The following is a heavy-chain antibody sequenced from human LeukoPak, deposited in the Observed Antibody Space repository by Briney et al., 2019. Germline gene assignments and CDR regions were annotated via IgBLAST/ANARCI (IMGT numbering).Heavy chain of an antibody. Sequence: SETLSLTCTVSGGSISSSSYYWGWIRQPPGKGLEWIGSIYYSGSTYYNPSLKSRVTISVDRSKNQFSLKLSSVTAADTAVYYCARDGGYYDSSGHFDYWGQGTLVTVSS. CDR1: GGSISSSSYY. D-gene: IGHD3-22*01. CDR3: ARDGGYYDSSGHFDY. CDR2: IYYSGST. J-gene: IGHJ4*02. V-gene: IGHV4-39*07.